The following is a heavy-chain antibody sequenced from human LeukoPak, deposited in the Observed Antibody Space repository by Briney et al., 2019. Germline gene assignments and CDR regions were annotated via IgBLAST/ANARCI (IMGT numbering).Heavy chain of an antibody. V-gene: IGHV3-23*01. CDR1: GFTFNTYT. CDR3: AKDCFRWAFDY. J-gene: IGHJ4*02. Sequence: GGSLRLSCAASGFTFNTYTMSWVRQAPGKGLEWVSVISDTGDTTYYADSVKGRFTISRDISKSMLYLQMNSLRVEDTAVYYCAKDCFRWAFDYWGPGTLVTVSS. CDR2: ISDTGDTT. D-gene: IGHD1-26*01.